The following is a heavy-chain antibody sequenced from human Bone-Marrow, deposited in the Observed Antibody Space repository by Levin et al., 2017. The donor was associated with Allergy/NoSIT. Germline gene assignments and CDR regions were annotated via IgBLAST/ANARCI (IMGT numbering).Heavy chain of an antibody. Sequence: GGSLRLSFEGSGFTFSNFGMHWVRQTPGKGLEWVALIWHDGSKQYYGDSVKGRLTISRDNSKNKLYLQMSRLRAEDTALYFCARDQLTYPYDKSGFQQQGRNFDLWGRGTLVTVSS. J-gene: IGHJ2*01. D-gene: IGHD3-22*01. V-gene: IGHV3-33*01. CDR2: IWHDGSKQ. CDR1: GFTFSNFG. CDR3: ARDQLTYPYDKSGFQQQGRNFDL.